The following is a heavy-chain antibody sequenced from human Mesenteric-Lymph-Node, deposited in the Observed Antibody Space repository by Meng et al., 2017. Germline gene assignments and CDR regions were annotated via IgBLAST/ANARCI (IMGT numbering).Heavy chain of an antibody. V-gene: IGHV1-69*05. J-gene: IGHJ4*02. CDR3: ARDKALFDY. Sequence: IFGTGNYAEKFQGRVTITTDESTSTAYMELSSLRSEDTAVYYCARDKALFDYWGQGTLVTVSS. CDR2: IFGTG.